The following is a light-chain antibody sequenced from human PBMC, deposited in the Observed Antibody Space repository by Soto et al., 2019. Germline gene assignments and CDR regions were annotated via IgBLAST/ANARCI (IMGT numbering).Light chain of an antibody. J-gene: IGLJ1*01. Sequence: QSALTQPASVSGSPGQSITISCTGTSSDVGGYNYVSWYQQYPGKAPKVMIYDVSNRPSGVSNRFSGSKSGNTASLTISGLQAEDEADYYCSSYTSSSTLEVFGTATKLTVL. V-gene: IGLV2-14*01. CDR2: DVS. CDR3: SSYTSSSTLEV. CDR1: SSDVGGYNY.